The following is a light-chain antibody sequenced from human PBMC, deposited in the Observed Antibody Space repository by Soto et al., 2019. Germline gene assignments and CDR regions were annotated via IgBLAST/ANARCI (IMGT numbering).Light chain of an antibody. V-gene: IGKV1D-16*01. CDR2: AAS. J-gene: IGKJ1*01. CDR3: QHYNSYSEA. Sequence: PSSVSASVGDRVTITCRASQGISSWLAWYQQKPGKAPNLLIYAASSLHSGVPSRFSGSGSGTEFTLTIGSLQPDDFATYYCQHYNSYSEAFGQGTKVDIK. CDR1: QGISSW.